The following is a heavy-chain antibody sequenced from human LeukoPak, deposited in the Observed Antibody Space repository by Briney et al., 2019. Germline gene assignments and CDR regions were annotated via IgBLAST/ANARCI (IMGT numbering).Heavy chain of an antibody. D-gene: IGHD4-23*01. J-gene: IGHJ4*02. Sequence: PGGSLRLSCAASGFTFSDYYMSWIRQAPGKGLEWVSSISSSSSYIYYADSVKGRFTISRDNAKNSLYLQMNSLRAEDTAVYYCARDPDHYYGGKGLFDYWGQGTLVTVSS. CDR3: ARDPDHYYGGKGLFDY. CDR1: GFTFSDYY. CDR2: ISSSSSYI. V-gene: IGHV3-11*06.